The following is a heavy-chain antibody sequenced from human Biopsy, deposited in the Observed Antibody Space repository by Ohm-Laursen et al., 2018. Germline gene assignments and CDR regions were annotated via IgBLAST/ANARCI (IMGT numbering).Heavy chain of an antibody. D-gene: IGHD3-16*01. J-gene: IGHJ3*02. CDR2: IYYTGST. CDR3: ARLTGDYIWGNWRINHDPFDI. Sequence: TLSLTCTVSRDSISNYYWTWIRQSPGKGLEWIGYIYYTGSTNYNPSVKSRVTISVDTSKNQFSLKLNSVTAADTAAYFCARLTGDYIWGNWRINHDPFDIWDQGTSVTVSS. V-gene: IGHV4-59*01. CDR1: RDSISNYY.